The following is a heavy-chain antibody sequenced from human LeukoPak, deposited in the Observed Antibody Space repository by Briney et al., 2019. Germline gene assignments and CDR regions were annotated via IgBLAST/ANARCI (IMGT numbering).Heavy chain of an antibody. J-gene: IGHJ5*02. CDR2: IYYSGST. D-gene: IGHD3-10*01. CDR1: GGSISSSSYY. V-gene: IGHV4-39*07. CDR3: ARDAGSPGSPNWFDP. Sequence: SETLSLTCTVSGGSISSSSYYWGWIRQPPGKGLEWIGSIYYSGSTYYNPSLKSRVTISVDTSKNQFSLKLSSVTAADTAVYYCARDAGSPGSPNWFDPWGQGTLVTVSS.